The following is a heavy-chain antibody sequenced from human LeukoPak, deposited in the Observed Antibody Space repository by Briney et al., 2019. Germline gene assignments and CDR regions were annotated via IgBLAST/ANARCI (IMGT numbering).Heavy chain of an antibody. J-gene: IGHJ4*02. CDR2: IDTGGSST. Sequence: GGSLRLSCAVSGFSFSQYPIDWVRQAPGKGLMWVSRIDTGGSSTYYADSVKGRFTISRDNAKNTLYLQMNSLRAEDTAVYYCARPAGAVPDEYWGQGILVTVSS. CDR1: GFSFSQYP. V-gene: IGHV3-74*01. D-gene: IGHD6-19*01. CDR3: ARPAGAVPDEY.